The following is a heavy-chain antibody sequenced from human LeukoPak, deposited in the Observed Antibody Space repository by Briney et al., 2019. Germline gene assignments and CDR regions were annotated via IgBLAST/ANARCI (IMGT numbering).Heavy chain of an antibody. CDR1: GFTFCPFW. V-gene: IGHV3-7*01. CDR2: IKPDDTEK. Sequence: WGSLRLSCLASGFTFCPFWIGWVRQAPGKGLEWVANIKPDDTEKYYGNSVKGRFTILRDNAKNSVYLQMNSLRAEDTAVYYCVTHEVTVITRSTFDNWGQGTLVTVSS. J-gene: IGHJ4*02. D-gene: IGHD4-23*01. CDR3: VTHEVTVITRSTFDN.